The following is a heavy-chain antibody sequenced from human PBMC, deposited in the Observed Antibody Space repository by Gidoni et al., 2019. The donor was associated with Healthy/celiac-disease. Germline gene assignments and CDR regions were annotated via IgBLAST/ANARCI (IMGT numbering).Heavy chain of an antibody. CDR1: GSTFTGYT. Sequence: VQLVPSGAEAKKRGASAKVPCTAPGSTFTGYTATWERQAPGQGLAWMGLINPNSGGTNYAQKFQGRVTMTRDTSISTAYMELSRLRSDDTAVYYCARERYSYGKYYYYYYGMDVWGQGTTVTVSS. CDR3: ARERYSYGKYYYYYYGMDV. V-gene: IGHV1-2*02. D-gene: IGHD5-18*01. J-gene: IGHJ6*02. CDR2: INPNSGGT.